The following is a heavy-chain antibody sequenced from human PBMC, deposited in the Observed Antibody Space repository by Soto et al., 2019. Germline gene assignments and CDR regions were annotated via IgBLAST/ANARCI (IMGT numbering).Heavy chain of an antibody. CDR1: GGSISGSGGL. CDR3: ARLPRYGSGTYPEF. V-gene: IGHV4-39*01. CDR2: IYHNGNT. D-gene: IGHD3-10*01. Sequence: QLHLQELGPGLVKPSETLSLTCTVSGGSISGSGGLWGWIRQPPGKGLESIGTIYHNGNTYYDPSLWSRVTMSVDTSKNEFSLNLNSLTAADTAVYYCARLPRYGSGTYPEFWGQGTLVTVSS. J-gene: IGHJ4*02.